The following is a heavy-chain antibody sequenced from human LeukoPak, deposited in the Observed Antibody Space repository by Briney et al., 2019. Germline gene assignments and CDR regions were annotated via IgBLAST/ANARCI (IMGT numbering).Heavy chain of an antibody. Sequence: GGSLKISGKGSGYSFTSYWIGWVRQMPGKGLGWMRIIYLGDSDTRYRPSFQAQVTISADKYISTAYLQWSSLKASDTAMYYCARFRLSSMWVDYWGQGTLVTVSS. J-gene: IGHJ4*02. CDR2: IYLGDSDT. V-gene: IGHV5-51*01. D-gene: IGHD6-13*01. CDR1: GYSFTSYW. CDR3: ARFRLSSMWVDY.